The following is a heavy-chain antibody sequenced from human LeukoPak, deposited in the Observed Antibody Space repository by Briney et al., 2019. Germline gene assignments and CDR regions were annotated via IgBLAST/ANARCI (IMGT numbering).Heavy chain of an antibody. J-gene: IGHJ5*02. Sequence: SETLSLTCTVSGGSISSYYWSWIRQPPGKGLEWIGYIYYSGSTNYNPSLKSRVTISVDTSKNQFSLKLSSVTAADTAVYYCARDGGSIAAAGTVGWFDPWGQGTLVTVSS. CDR1: GGSISSYY. CDR3: ARDGGSIAAAGTVGWFDP. D-gene: IGHD6-13*01. V-gene: IGHV4-59*12. CDR2: IYYSGST.